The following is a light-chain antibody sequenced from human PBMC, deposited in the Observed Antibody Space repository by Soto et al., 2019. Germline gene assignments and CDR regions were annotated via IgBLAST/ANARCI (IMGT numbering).Light chain of an antibody. Sequence: DIQMTQSPSTLSASVGDRVTITCRASQSCRNSLAWYQQKAGKAPTLLIYDASTLQGGVPSRFSGGGSGTEFTLTINGLQPDDFATYYCQQFAKSSTFGQGTKVDIK. CDR1: QSCRNS. V-gene: IGKV1-5*01. CDR2: DAS. J-gene: IGKJ1*01. CDR3: QQFAKSST.